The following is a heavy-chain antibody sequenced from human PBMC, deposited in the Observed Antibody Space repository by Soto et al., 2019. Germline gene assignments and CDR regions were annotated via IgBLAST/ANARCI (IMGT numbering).Heavy chain of an antibody. V-gene: IGHV4-59*01. J-gene: IGHJ4*02. CDR3: ARDDTTGLLEF. Sequence: VQLQEWGPGRVGPAETLSLIASVPTDSLGPSSWPWLRRSPGKGREWIGYVYHTGRTEYNPSLESRVTISIDMSKKQFSLQLTSVTAADTAVYFCARDDTTGLLEFWGQGTLVTVSS. CDR1: TDSLGPSS. CDR2: VYHTGRT.